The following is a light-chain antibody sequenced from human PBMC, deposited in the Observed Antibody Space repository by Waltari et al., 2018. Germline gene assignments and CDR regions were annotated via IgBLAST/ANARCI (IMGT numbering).Light chain of an antibody. Sequence: DIVMTQSPDSLAVSLGERATINCKSSQNVFYSSNNKNFLAWYQPKPGQPPKLLIYWASTRESGVPDRFSGSGSGTDFTLTISSLQAEDVAVYYCQQYYGTPPTFGQGTKVEIK. CDR2: WAS. CDR3: QQYYGTPPT. V-gene: IGKV4-1*01. J-gene: IGKJ1*01. CDR1: QNVFYSSNNKNF.